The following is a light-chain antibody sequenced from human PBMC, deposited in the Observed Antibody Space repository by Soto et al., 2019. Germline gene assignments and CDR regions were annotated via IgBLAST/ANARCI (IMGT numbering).Light chain of an antibody. V-gene: IGKV2-28*01. CDR1: QSLLHSNGYNY. CDR3: MQALQTPPYT. J-gene: IGKJ2*01. CDR2: LGS. Sequence: DIVMTQSPLSLPVTPGEPASISCRSSQSLLHSNGYNYLDWYLQKPGQSPQLLIDLGSNRASEVPDRFSGSGSGTDFTLTISRVEAEDVGVYYCMQALQTPPYTFGQGNKLEIK.